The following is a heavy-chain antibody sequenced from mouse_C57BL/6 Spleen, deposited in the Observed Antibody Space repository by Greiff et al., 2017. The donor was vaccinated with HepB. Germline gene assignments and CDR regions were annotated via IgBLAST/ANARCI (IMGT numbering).Heavy chain of an antibody. CDR2: ISDSGSYT. D-gene: IGHD2-3*01. CDR3: ARGRDGYYDRVMDY. J-gene: IGHJ4*01. V-gene: IGHV5-4*01. Sequence: EVHLVESGGGLVKPGGSLKLSCAASGFTFSSYAMSWVRQTPEKRLEWVATISDSGSYTYYPDNVKGRITIYRDNAKNHLYLQMSHRKSEDTAKYYCARGRDGYYDRVMDYWGQGTSVTVSS. CDR1: GFTFSSYA.